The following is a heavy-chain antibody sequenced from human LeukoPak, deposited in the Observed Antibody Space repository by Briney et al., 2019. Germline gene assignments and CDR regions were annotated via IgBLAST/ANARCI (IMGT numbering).Heavy chain of an antibody. V-gene: IGHV4-39*01. D-gene: IGHD3-22*01. CDR3: ARQTYYYDSSGHPYWYFDL. CDR2: IYYSGST. CDR1: GVSISSSSYY. Sequence: PSGTLSLTCTVSGVSISSSSYYWGWIRQPPGKGLEWIGTIYYSGSTYYNPSLKSRLTMSVDTSKNQFSLKLSSVPVADTAMYYCARQTYYYDSSGHPYWYFDLWGRGTLVTVSS. J-gene: IGHJ2*01.